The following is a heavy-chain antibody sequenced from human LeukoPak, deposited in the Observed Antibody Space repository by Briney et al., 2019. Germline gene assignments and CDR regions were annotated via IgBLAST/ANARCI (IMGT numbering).Heavy chain of an antibody. Sequence: SETLSLTCTVSGGSISSYYWSWIRQPPGKGLEWIGYIYYSGSTNYNPSLKSRVTISVDTSKNQFSLKLSSVTAADTAVYYCARGATMLPRQGRNWFDPWGQGTLVTVSS. J-gene: IGHJ5*02. CDR3: ARGATMLPRQGRNWFDP. V-gene: IGHV4-59*12. D-gene: IGHD1-26*01. CDR2: IYYSGST. CDR1: GGSISSYY.